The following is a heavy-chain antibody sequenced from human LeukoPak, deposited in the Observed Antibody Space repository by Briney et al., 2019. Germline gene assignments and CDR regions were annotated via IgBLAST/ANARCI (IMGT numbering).Heavy chain of an antibody. Sequence: AGGSLTLSCAASGFTLSSNYMKWVRQAAGKGLEWVSLIYSGGSTHYADSVKGRFIIDRGNSKNTLYLQMNSLRAEDTAVYYCARGGDSSYYGDYGGQGTLVTVSS. CDR3: ARGGDSSYYGDY. D-gene: IGHD3-22*01. CDR1: GFTLSSNY. J-gene: IGHJ4*02. CDR2: IYSGGST. V-gene: IGHV3-66*01.